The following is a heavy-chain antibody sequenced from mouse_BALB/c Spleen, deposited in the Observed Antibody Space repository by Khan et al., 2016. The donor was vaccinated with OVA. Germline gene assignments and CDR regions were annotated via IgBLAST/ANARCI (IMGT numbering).Heavy chain of an antibody. Sequence: VQLQESGPGLAAPSQSLSITRTISGFSLTNYGVHWVRQPPGKGLEWLVVIWSDGSTTYNSALQSRLTITKDNSQSQVFLKMNSLQTDDTAIYFCARQPYYHYNIMDYWGQGTSVTVSS. CDR2: IWSDGST. V-gene: IGHV2-6-1*01. CDR3: ARQPYYHYNIMDY. CDR1: GFSLTNYG. J-gene: IGHJ4*01. D-gene: IGHD2-10*01.